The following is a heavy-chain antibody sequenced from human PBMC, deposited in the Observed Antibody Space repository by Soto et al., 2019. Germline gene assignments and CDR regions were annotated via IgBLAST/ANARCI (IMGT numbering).Heavy chain of an antibody. CDR2: IYHSGST. CDR3: AMGITMVRGVIITDMDV. J-gene: IGHJ6*02. D-gene: IGHD3-10*01. V-gene: IGHV4-39*07. CDR1: GGSISSSSYY. Sequence: SETLSLTCTVSGGSISSSSYYWGWIRQPPGKGLEWIGYIYHSGSTYYNPSLKSRVTISVDRSKNQFSLKLSSVTAADTAVYYCAMGITMVRGVIITDMDVWGQGTTVTVS.